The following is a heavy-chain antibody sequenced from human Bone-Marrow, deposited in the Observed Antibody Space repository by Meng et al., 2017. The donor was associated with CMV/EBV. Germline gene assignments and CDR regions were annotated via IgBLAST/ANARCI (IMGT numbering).Heavy chain of an antibody. CDR3: ARLEYSSSEGDY. J-gene: IGHJ4*02. CDR1: GYSFTSYW. CDR2: IYPGDTDT. V-gene: IGHV5-51*01. Sequence: GESLKISCKGSGYSFTSYWIGWVRQMPGKGLEWMGVIYPGDTDTRYRPSFQGQITISADKSNSTAYLQWSSLKASDTAMHYCARLEYSSSEGDYWGQGTLVTVSS. D-gene: IGHD6-6*01.